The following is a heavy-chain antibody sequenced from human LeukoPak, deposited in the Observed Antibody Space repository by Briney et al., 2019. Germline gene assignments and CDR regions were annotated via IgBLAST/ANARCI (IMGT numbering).Heavy chain of an antibody. D-gene: IGHD7-27*01. CDR1: GYTFTSYA. J-gene: IGHJ4*02. CDR3: ARVTGLGVFSFFDY. Sequence: GASVKVSCKASGYTFTSYAMHWVRQAPGQRLEWMGWINAGNGNTKYSQKLQGRVTITRDTSASTAYMELSSLRSEDTAVYYCARVTGLGVFSFFDYWGQGTLVTVSS. V-gene: IGHV1-3*01. CDR2: INAGNGNT.